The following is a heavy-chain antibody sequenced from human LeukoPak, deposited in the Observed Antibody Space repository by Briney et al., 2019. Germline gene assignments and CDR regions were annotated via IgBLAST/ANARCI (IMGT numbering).Heavy chain of an antibody. D-gene: IGHD3-10*01. V-gene: IGHV1-8*01. CDR1: GYTFTSYD. CDR3: ARKITYYYGSGSYYKGDAFDI. Sequence: ASVKVSCKASGYTFTSYDINWVRQATGQGLEWMGWMNPNSGNTGYAQKFQGRVTMTRNTSISTAYMELSSLRSEDTAMYYCARKITYYYGSGSYYKGDAFDIWGQGTMVTVSS. J-gene: IGHJ3*02. CDR2: MNPNSGNT.